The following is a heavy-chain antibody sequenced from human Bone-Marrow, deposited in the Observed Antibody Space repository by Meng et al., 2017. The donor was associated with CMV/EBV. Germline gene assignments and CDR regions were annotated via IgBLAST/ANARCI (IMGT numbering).Heavy chain of an antibody. V-gene: IGHV1-69*10. D-gene: IGHD2-2*01. J-gene: IGHJ4*02. Sequence: SVKDFCKASGGTFSSYAIIWVRQAPEQGLEWMGGIIPILGIANYAQKFQGRVTITADKSTSTAYMELSSLRSEDTAVYYCAREGVVVVPAAGGFDYCGEGTLVAVSS. CDR3: AREGVVVVPAAGGFDY. CDR1: GGTFSSYA. CDR2: IIPILGIA.